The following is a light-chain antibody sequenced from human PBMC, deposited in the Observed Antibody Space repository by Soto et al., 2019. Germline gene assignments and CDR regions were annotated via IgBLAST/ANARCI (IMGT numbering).Light chain of an antibody. J-gene: IGLJ3*02. CDR3: ATWDDSLNGWV. V-gene: IGLV1-44*01. CDR2: SNN. CDR1: SSNIGSNT. Sequence: QSVLTQPPSASGTPGQSVTISCSGSSSNIGSNTVNWYQQLPGTAPKLLIYSNNQRPSGVPDRFSGSKSGTSVSLAISGLQSEDEADYYCATWDDSLNGWVFGGGTKLTVL.